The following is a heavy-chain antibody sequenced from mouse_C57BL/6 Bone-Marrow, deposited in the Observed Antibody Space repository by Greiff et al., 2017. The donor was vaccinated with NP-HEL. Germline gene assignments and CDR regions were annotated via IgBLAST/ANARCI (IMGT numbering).Heavy chain of an antibody. D-gene: IGHD2-3*01. Sequence: QVQLQQPGAELVMPGASVKLSCKASGYTFTSYWMHWVKQRPGQGLEWIGEIDPSDSYTNYNQKFKGKFTLTVDKSSSTAYMQLSSLTSDDSAGYYCARGLLRGFDYWGKGTTLTVSS. CDR1: GYTFTSYW. CDR3: ARGLLRGFDY. V-gene: IGHV1-69*01. J-gene: IGHJ2*01. CDR2: IDPSDSYT.